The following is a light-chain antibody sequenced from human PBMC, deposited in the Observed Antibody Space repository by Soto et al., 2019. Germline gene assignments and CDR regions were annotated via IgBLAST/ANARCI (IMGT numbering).Light chain of an antibody. J-gene: IGKJ2*01. CDR2: AAS. Sequence: EIVLTQSPGTLSLSPGERATRSCRASQSISSSYLAWYQQKPGQAPRLLIYAASSRATGIPDRFSGSGSATDFTLTISTLEPEDFAVDYCQQYGSSSYTFGQGTQLEIK. CDR3: QQYGSSSYT. CDR1: QSISSSY. V-gene: IGKV3-20*01.